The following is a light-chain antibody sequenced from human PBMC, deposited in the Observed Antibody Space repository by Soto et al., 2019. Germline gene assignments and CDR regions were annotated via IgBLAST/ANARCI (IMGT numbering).Light chain of an antibody. CDR3: QQSYRTPFT. Sequence: DIQLTQSPSSLSASVGDRVTITCRTSQSINNYLNWYQHIPGKAPRLLICATSTLQRGVPPRFRGGGSGTLFTLTISSLPPEDFATYYCQQSYRTPFTFGPGTTADIK. J-gene: IGKJ3*01. V-gene: IGKV1-39*01. CDR2: ATS. CDR1: QSINNY.